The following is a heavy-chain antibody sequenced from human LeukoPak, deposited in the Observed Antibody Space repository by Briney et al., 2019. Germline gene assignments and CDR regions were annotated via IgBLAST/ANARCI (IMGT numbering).Heavy chain of an antibody. D-gene: IGHD4-17*01. Sequence: ASQTLSLTCTVSGGSISSGSYYWSWIRQPAGKGLEWIGRIYTSGSTNYNPSLKSRVTISVDTSKNQFSLKLSSVTAADTAVYYCARDRTVTVYYYYYMDVWGKGTTVTVSS. CDR3: ARDRTVTVYYYYYMDV. V-gene: IGHV4-61*02. J-gene: IGHJ6*03. CDR2: IYTSGST. CDR1: GGSISSGSYY.